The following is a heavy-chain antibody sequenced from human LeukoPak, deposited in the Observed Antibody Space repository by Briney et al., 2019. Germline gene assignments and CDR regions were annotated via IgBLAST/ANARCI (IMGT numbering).Heavy chain of an antibody. CDR2: IYYSGST. CDR3: ARDRRAVAGTSHRPRYGMDV. V-gene: IGHV4-31*03. J-gene: IGHJ6*02. Sequence: PSETLSLTCTVSGGSISSGGYYWSWIRQHPGKGLEWIGYIYYSGSTYYNPSLKSRVTISVDTSKNQFSLKLSSVTAADTAVYYCARDRRAVAGTSHRPRYGMDVWGQGTTVTVSS. D-gene: IGHD6-19*01. CDR1: GGSISSGGYY.